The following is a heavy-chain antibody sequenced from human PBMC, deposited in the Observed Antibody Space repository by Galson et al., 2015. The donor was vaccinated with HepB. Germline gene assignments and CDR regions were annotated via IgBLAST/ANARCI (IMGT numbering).Heavy chain of an antibody. CDR3: ARLRGYFGIDY. CDR2: INTYNGNT. CDR1: GYTFTTYG. J-gene: IGHJ4*02. D-gene: IGHD2-15*01. Sequence: SVKVSCKASGYTFTTYGIIWVRQAPGQGLEWMGRINTYNGNTNYVKKVQGRVTMTTDTSTGTAYMELRSLRSDDTAVYYCARLRGYFGIDYWGQGTLVTVSS. V-gene: IGHV1-18*01.